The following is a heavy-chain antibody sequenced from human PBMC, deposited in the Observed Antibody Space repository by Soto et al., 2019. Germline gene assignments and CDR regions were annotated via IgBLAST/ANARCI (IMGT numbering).Heavy chain of an antibody. CDR3: ARGVSLPYSSSWYPFYYMDV. Sequence: ASVQVSCKASGYTFPSYDINWVRQATGQGLEWMGWMNPNSGNTGYAQKFQGRVTMTRNTSISTAYMELSSLRSEDTAVYYCARGVSLPYSSSWYPFYYMDVWGKGTTVTVSS. D-gene: IGHD6-13*01. CDR2: MNPNSGNT. CDR1: GYTFPSYD. J-gene: IGHJ6*03. V-gene: IGHV1-8*01.